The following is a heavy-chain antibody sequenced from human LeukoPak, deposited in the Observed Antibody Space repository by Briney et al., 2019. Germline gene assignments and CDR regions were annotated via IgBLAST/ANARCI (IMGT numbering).Heavy chain of an antibody. J-gene: IGHJ4*02. D-gene: IGHD3-22*01. Sequence: SETLTLTCTVSGGSVSSGSYYWSWIRQPPGKGLEWIGYIYYSGSTNYNPSLKSRVTISVDTSKNLFSLKLSSVTAADTAVYYCARVRDYYDSSAGSIYFDYWGQGTLVTVSS. V-gene: IGHV4-61*01. CDR3: ARVRDYYDSSAGSIYFDY. CDR1: GGSVSSGSYY. CDR2: IYYSGST.